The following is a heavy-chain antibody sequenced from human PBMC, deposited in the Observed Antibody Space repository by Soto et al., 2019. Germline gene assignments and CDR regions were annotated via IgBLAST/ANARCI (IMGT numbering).Heavy chain of an antibody. J-gene: IGHJ4*02. CDR1: GFTFSNYA. Sequence: LRLSCAVSGFTFSNYAMAWVRQAPGKGLEYVSSITGNGVSTYYAHSVKGRFTISRDNSKNTLYVQMNSLTAEDTAIYYCARWRDAVATHDSWGQGTLVTVSS. CDR3: ARWRDAVATHDS. D-gene: IGHD5-12*01. V-gene: IGHV3-23*01. CDR2: ITGNGVST.